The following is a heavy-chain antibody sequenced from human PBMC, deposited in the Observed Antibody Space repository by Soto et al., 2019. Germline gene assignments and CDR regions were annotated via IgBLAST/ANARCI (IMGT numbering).Heavy chain of an antibody. CDR1: GFTFSRFW. V-gene: IGHV3-7*03. D-gene: IGHD1-1*01. CDR3: ARDIERIRGPHHNSVGPGH. J-gene: IGHJ4*02. CDR2: IQQDGSEK. Sequence: GGSLRLSCAVSGFTFSRFWMGWVRQAPGRGLEWVANIQQDGSEKYYVDSVKGRFTMSKDNVKNSLYLQMNSLGAEDTAVYYCARDIERIRGPHHNSVGPGHWGQGTLVTVSS.